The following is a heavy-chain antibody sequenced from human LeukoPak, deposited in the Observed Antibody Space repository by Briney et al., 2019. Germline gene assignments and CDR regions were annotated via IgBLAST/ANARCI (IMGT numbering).Heavy chain of an antibody. D-gene: IGHD7-27*01. J-gene: IGHJ4*02. Sequence: NASETLSLTCAVYGGSFSGYYWSWIRQPPGKGLEWIGEINHSGSTNYNPSLKSRVTISADTSKSQFSLKLISVTAADTAVYYCASRKLGNDYWGQGTLVTVSS. CDR1: GGSFSGYY. V-gene: IGHV4-34*01. CDR2: INHSGST. CDR3: ASRKLGNDY.